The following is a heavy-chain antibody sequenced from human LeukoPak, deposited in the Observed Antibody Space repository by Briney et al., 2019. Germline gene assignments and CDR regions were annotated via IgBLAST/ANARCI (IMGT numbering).Heavy chain of an antibody. D-gene: IGHD6-25*01. J-gene: IGHJ4*02. V-gene: IGHV3-66*01. CDR2: IYSGGST. Sequence: GGSLRLSCAASGFTVSSNYMSWVRQAPGKGLEWVSVIYSGGSTYYADSVKGRFTISRDNAKNSLYLQMNSLRAEDTAVYYCARVREPGIAAGWGQGTLVTVSS. CDR1: GFTVSSNY. CDR3: ARVREPGIAAG.